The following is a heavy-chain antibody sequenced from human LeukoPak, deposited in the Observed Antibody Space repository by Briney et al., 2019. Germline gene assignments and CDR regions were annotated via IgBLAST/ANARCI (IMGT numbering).Heavy chain of an antibody. D-gene: IGHD2-2*01. V-gene: IGHV3-20*04. CDR3: ARAPITSPFYFDY. Sequence: GGSLRLSCTASGFAFDEHVMSWVRQVPGKGLEWVSGINRSGGSTGYADPLRGRFTISRDNTKNSLYLQMDSLRAEDTALYYCARAPITSPFYFDYWGQGTLVTVSS. CDR1: GFAFDEHV. J-gene: IGHJ4*02. CDR2: INRSGGST.